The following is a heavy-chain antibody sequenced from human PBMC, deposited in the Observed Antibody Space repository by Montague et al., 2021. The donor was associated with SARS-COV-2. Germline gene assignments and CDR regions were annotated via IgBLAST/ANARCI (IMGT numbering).Heavy chain of an antibody. CDR2: IHIGGTS. CDR3: ARSRDWYLGN. Sequence: SETLSLTCTVSGDSISSGGYFWGWIRQPPGKGLEWIASIHIGGTSYLNPSLKSRVTISIDSSKNQFSLNVTSVTAADTAVYFSARSRDWYLGNWGQGTLATVSS. V-gene: IGHV4-39*07. J-gene: IGHJ4*02. D-gene: IGHD3-9*01. CDR1: GDSISSGGYF.